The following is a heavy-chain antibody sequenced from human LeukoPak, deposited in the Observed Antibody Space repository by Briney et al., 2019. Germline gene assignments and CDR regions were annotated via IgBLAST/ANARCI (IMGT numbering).Heavy chain of an antibody. Sequence: PSETLSLTCTVSGGSISSYYWSWIRQPPGKGLEWIGYIYYSGSTNYNPSLKSRVTISVDTSKNQFSLKLSSVTAADTAVYYCARSSYYGSGVFDPWGQGTLVTVSS. CDR2: IYYSGST. V-gene: IGHV4-59*01. D-gene: IGHD3-10*01. J-gene: IGHJ5*02. CDR3: ARSSYYGSGVFDP. CDR1: GGSISSYY.